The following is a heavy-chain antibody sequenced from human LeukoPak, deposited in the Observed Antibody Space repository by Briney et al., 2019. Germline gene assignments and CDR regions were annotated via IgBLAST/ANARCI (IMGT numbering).Heavy chain of an antibody. CDR3: ARVLEWSHLPFDP. CDR1: GFTFSSYA. J-gene: IGHJ5*02. V-gene: IGHV3-30-3*01. CDR2: ISYDGSNK. Sequence: GRSLRLSCAASGFTFSSYAMHWVRQAPGKGLEWVAVISYDGSNKYYADSVKGRFTISRDNAKNSLYLQMNSLRAEDTAVYYCARVLEWSHLPFDPWGQGTLVTVSS. D-gene: IGHD3-3*01.